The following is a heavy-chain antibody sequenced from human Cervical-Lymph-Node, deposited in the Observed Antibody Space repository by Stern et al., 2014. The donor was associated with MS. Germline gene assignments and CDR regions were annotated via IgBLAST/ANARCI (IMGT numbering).Heavy chain of an antibody. V-gene: IGHV3-74*01. CDR1: GFTFNSHW. D-gene: IGHD6-19*01. CDR3: ARDSSASY. J-gene: IGHJ4*02. Sequence: VQLVKSGGGLVQHTRSLRLSCAASGFTFNSHWMHLVRIAPGKGLVWVSRMNGDGSFADYADSVKGRFTISRDNAKNTLFLQMNSLRAEETAVYYCARDSSASYGGQGTLVPVAS. CDR2: MNGDGSFA.